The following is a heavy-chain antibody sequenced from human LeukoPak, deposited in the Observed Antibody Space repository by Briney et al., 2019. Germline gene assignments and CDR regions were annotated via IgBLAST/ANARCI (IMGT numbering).Heavy chain of an antibody. CDR2: INTNTGNP. CDR1: GYTFTSYY. J-gene: IGHJ4*02. V-gene: IGHV7-4-1*02. Sequence: ASVKVSCKASGYTFTSYYMHWVRQAPGQGLEWMGWINTNTGNPTYAQGFTGRFVFSLDTSVSTAYLQISSLKAEDTAVYYCAREFVGGAIDDWGQGTLVTVSS. CDR3: AREFVGGAIDD. D-gene: IGHD2-15*01.